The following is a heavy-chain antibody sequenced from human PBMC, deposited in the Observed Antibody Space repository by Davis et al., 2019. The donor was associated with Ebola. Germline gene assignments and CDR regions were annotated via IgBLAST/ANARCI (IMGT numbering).Heavy chain of an antibody. CDR2: IKQDGSEK. J-gene: IGHJ4*02. Sequence: GESLKISCADSGFTFSSYWMSWVRQAPGKGLEWVANIKQDGSEKYYVDSVKGRFTISRDNAKNSLYLQMNSLRAEDTAVYYCARDVFGIAARWGPGTLVTVSS. CDR1: GFTFSSYW. V-gene: IGHV3-7*03. CDR3: ARDVFGIAAR. D-gene: IGHD6-6*01.